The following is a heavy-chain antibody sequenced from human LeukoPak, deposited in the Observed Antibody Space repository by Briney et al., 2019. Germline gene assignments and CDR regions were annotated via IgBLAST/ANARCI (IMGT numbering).Heavy chain of an antibody. J-gene: IGHJ4*02. Sequence: PSETLSLTCTVSGGSISSGGYSWSWIRQHPGKGLEWIGYIYYSGSTDYNPSLKSRVTISVDTSKNQFSLKLSSVTAADTAVYYCARVFGWVRYFDYWGQGTLVTVSS. V-gene: IGHV4-61*08. CDR3: ARVFGWVRYFDY. CDR1: GGSISSGGYS. CDR2: IYYSGST. D-gene: IGHD3-10*01.